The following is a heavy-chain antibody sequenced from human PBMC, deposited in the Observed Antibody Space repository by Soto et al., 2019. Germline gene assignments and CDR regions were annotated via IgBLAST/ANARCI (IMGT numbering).Heavy chain of an antibody. CDR1: GDSDSTNSAT. D-gene: IGHD2-8*01. CDR2: TYYRSKWYN. Sequence: SQTHSRTCAISGDSDSTNSATWDWIRTSPSRGLEWLGRTYYRSKWYNDYAVSVKGRITINPDTSNNQLSLQLNSVTPDDTAVYYCARLIGNSWLDSWGQGTLVTVSS. CDR3: ARLIGNSWLDS. V-gene: IGHV6-1*01. J-gene: IGHJ5*01.